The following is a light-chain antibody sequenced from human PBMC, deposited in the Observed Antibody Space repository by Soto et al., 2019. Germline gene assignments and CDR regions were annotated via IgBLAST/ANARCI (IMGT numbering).Light chain of an antibody. CDR1: QDISNY. V-gene: IGKV1-33*01. J-gene: IGKJ4*01. CDR3: QQYDNLPLT. Sequence: DIQMTQSPSSLSASVGDRVTITCQASQDISNYLSWYQQKPGKDPKLLIYDASNLETWVPSRFIVSGYVTDCTFTIRGRQPEDIATYDCQQYDNLPLTFGGGTKVEIK. CDR2: DAS.